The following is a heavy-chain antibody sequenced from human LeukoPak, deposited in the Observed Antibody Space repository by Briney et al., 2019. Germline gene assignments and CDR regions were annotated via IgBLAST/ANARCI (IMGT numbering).Heavy chain of an antibody. Sequence: PGGSLRLSWAASGFTFSSYAMHWGPPAPGKGLGLVSAISGSGGSTYYADSVKGRFTISRDNSKNTLYLQMNSLRAEDTAVYYCAKGITMIVVANPDYWGQGTLVTVSS. D-gene: IGHD3-22*01. CDR3: AKGITMIVVANPDY. CDR1: GFTFSSYA. CDR2: ISGSGGST. J-gene: IGHJ4*02. V-gene: IGHV3-23*01.